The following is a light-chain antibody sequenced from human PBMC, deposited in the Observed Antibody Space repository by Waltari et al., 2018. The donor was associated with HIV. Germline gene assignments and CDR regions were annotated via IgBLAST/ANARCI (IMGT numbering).Light chain of an antibody. CDR3: CSYAGRYVYV. CDR1: SSDIGGYKY. Sequence: QSALTQPRSVSGSPGQSVTISCTGTSSDIGGYKYVSWYQQHPGKAPKLMIYDVSKRPSGVPDRVSGSKSGNTASLTISGLQAEDEADYYCCSYAGRYVYVFGTGTKVTVL. J-gene: IGLJ1*01. CDR2: DVS. V-gene: IGLV2-11*01.